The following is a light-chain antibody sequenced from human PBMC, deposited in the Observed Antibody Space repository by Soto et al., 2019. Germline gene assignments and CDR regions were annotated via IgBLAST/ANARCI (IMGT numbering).Light chain of an antibody. CDR2: AAS. CDR1: QAIRNH. J-gene: IGKJ5*01. CDR3: QHLNSYPIT. V-gene: IGKV1-9*01. Sequence: DIQLTQSPAFLSASVGDRVTITCRASQAIRNHLAWYQQKPGKAPNLLIYAASTLQSGVPSRFSGSGSGIEFTLTISSLQPEDFATYYWQHLNSYPITVGQGTRLEIK.